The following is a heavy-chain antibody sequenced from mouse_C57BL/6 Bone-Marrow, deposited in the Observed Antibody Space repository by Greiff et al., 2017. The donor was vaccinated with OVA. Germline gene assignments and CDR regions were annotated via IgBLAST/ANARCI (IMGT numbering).Heavy chain of an antibody. J-gene: IGHJ4*01. CDR3: ARSDYYGSSYNAMDY. D-gene: IGHD1-1*01. CDR1: GYTFTSYW. V-gene: IGHV1-72*01. CDR2: IDPNSGGT. Sequence: QHGASVKLSCKASGYTFTSYWMHWVKQRPGRGLEWIGRIDPNSGGTKYNEKFKSKATLTVDKPSSTAYMQLSSLTSEDSAVYYCARSDYYGSSYNAMDYWGQGTSVTVAS.